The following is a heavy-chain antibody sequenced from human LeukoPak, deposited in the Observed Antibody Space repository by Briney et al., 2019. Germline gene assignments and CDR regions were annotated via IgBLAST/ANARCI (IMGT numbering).Heavy chain of an antibody. CDR3: ARGGEMATSLFDY. V-gene: IGHV4-34*01. CDR1: GGSFSGYY. CDR2: INHSGST. Sequence: TSETLSLTCTVSGGSFSGYYWSWIRQPPGKGLEWIGEINHSGSTNYNPSLKSRVTISVDTYKNQFSLKLSSVTAADTAVYYCARGGEMATSLFDYWGQGTLVTVSS. J-gene: IGHJ4*02. D-gene: IGHD5-24*01.